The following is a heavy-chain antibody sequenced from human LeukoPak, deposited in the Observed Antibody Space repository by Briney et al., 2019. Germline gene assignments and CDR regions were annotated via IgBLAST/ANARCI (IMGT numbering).Heavy chain of an antibody. Sequence: SLXLSCAASGFTFSSYAMSWVRQAPGKXLEWVSAISGSGGSTYYADSVKGRFTISRDNSKNTLYLQMNSLRAEDTAVYYCAKHGAIVAYGMDVWGQGTTVTVSS. V-gene: IGHV3-23*01. CDR1: GFTFSSYA. CDR2: ISGSGGST. CDR3: AKHGAIVAYGMDV. J-gene: IGHJ6*02. D-gene: IGHD3-22*01.